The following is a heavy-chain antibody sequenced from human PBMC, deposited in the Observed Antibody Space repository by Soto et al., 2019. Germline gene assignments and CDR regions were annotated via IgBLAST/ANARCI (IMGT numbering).Heavy chain of an antibody. CDR3: ARHLAPFYYGSGSPYCGMDV. CDR1: GDSISSGDYY. J-gene: IGHJ6*02. Sequence: PSETLSLTCTVSGDSISSGDYYWSWIRQPPGKGLEWIGCISYSGSTNYNPSLKSRVTISVDTSKNQFSLKLSSVTAADTAVYYCARHLAPFYYGSGSPYCGMDVWGQGTTVTVSS. V-gene: IGHV4-61*08. CDR2: ISYSGST. D-gene: IGHD3-10*01.